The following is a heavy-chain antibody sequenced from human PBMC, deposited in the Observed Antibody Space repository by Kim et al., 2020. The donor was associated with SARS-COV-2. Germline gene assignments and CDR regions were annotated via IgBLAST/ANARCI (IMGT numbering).Heavy chain of an antibody. J-gene: IGHJ4*02. CDR3: AKDQHYDSSGPYYFDY. V-gene: IGHV3-33*06. Sequence: GGSLRLSCAASGFTFSSYGMHWVRQAPGKGLEWVAVIWYDGSNKYYADSVKGRFTISRDNSKNTLYLQMNSLRAEDTAVYYCAKDQHYDSSGPYYFDYWGQGTLVTVSS. CDR2: IWYDGSNK. CDR1: GFTFSSYG. D-gene: IGHD3-22*01.